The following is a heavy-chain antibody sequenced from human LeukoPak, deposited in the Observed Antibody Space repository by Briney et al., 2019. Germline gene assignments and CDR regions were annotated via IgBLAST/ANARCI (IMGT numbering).Heavy chain of an antibody. CDR2: ISGSGGST. CDR3: ANLGKYCRGFSCYK. J-gene: IGHJ4*02. V-gene: IGHV3-23*01. D-gene: IGHD2-2*02. Sequence: PGGSLRLSCKASGFTFSRYGMNWVRQAPGKGLEWVSAISGSGGSTYYADSVKGRFTISRDNSKNTLYLQMNSLRAEDTAVYYCANLGKYCRGFSCYKWGQGTLVTVSS. CDR1: GFTFSRYG.